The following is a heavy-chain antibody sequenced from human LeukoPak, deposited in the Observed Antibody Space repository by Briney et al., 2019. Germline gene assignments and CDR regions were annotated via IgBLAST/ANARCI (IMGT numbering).Heavy chain of an antibody. CDR3: ARSSPWQQLTIDY. V-gene: IGHV4-38-2*02. Sequence: SETLSLTCTVSGYSISSGYYWGWIRQPPGEGLEWIASIVHSGNTYYNPSLKSRVTISVDTSKNQFSLKLSSVTAADTAVYYCARSSPWQQLTIDYWGQGTLVTVSS. J-gene: IGHJ4*02. D-gene: IGHD6-13*01. CDR1: GYSISSGYY. CDR2: IVHSGNT.